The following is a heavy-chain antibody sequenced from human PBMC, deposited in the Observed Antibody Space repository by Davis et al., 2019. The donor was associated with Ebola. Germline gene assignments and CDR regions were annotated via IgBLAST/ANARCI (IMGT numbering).Heavy chain of an antibody. V-gene: IGHV5-10-1*01. CDR3: ARRMIIFGGVVLRLEAFDI. Sequence: GESLKISCRTSGYSFTTYWINWVRQMPGKGLEGMGRIDPSDSNSDYSPSFQGRVTISADRSTNTAYLQWSSLKAADTAMYYCARRMIIFGGVVLRLEAFDIWGQGTMVTVSS. J-gene: IGHJ3*02. D-gene: IGHD3-16*01. CDR2: IDPSDSNS. CDR1: GYSFTTYW.